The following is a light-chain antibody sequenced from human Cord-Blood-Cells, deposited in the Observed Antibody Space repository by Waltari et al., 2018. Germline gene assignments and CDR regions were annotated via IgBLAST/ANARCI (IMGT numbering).Light chain of an antibody. J-gene: IGLJ1*01. CDR1: SSDVGGYNY. V-gene: IGLV2-14*01. Sequence: QSALTQPASVSGSPGQSITISCTGTSSDVGGYNYVSWYQQHPGKAPKLMIYDVSNRPSGVSTRCSGSKSGNTASLTISGLQAEDEADYYCSSYTSSRYVFGTGTKVTVL. CDR2: DVS. CDR3: SSYTSSRYV.